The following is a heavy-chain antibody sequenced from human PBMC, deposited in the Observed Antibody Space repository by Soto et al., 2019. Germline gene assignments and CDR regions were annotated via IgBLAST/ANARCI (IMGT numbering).Heavy chain of an antibody. J-gene: IGHJ4*02. CDR2: IRSKANSNTI. CDR3: TPDRVAGYCSSSSCYAF. CDR1: GFTFSDSA. D-gene: IGHD2-2*01. V-gene: IGHV3-73*02. Sequence: EVQLVESGGGLVQPGGSLERSCAASGFTFSDSAIHWVRQASGKGLEWVGRIRSKANSNTIAYAASVKGRFIISRDDSKNTAYLQMNSLKTEDTAVYYCTPDRVAGYCSSSSCYAFWGQGTLVTVSS.